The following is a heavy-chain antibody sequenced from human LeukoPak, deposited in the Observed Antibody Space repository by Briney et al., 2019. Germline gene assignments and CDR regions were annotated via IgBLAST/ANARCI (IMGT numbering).Heavy chain of an antibody. CDR2: INHSGST. D-gene: IGHD3-10*01. CDR1: GGSFSGYY. CDR3: ARGHRGVGSFNYYYYYYMDV. V-gene: IGHV4-34*01. J-gene: IGHJ6*03. Sequence: SETLSLTCAVYGGSFSGYYWSWIRQPPGKGLEWIGEINHSGSTNYNPSLKRRVTISVDTSKNQFSLKLSSVTAADTAVYYCARGHRGVGSFNYYYYYYMDVWGKGTTVTVSS.